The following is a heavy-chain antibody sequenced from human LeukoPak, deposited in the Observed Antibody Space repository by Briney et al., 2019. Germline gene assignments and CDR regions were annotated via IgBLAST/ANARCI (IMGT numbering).Heavy chain of an antibody. D-gene: IGHD2-2*01. J-gene: IGHJ5*02. V-gene: IGHV3-74*01. Sequence: GGSLRLSCAASGFTFSSYWMHWVRHAPGKGLVWVSRINSDGSSTSYADSVKGRFTISRDNAKNTLYLQMNSLRAEDTAVYYCASDREYCSSTSCYLYPYNWFDPWGQGTLVTVSS. CDR1: GFTFSSYW. CDR2: INSDGSST. CDR3: ASDREYCSSTSCYLYPYNWFDP.